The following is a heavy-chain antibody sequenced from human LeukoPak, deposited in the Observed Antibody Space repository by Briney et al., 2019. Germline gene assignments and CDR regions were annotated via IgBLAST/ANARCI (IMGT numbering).Heavy chain of an antibody. Sequence: GSSLRLSCAASGFTFSSYAMHWVRQAPGKGLEWVAVVSYDGSNKYYADSVKGRFTISRDNSKNTLYLQMNSLRAEDTAVYYCARSLLGPARLPNYYYYGMDVWGQGTTVTVSS. D-gene: IGHD5-12*01. CDR3: ARSLLGPARLPNYYYYGMDV. J-gene: IGHJ6*02. CDR2: VSYDGSNK. CDR1: GFTFSSYA. V-gene: IGHV3-30-3*01.